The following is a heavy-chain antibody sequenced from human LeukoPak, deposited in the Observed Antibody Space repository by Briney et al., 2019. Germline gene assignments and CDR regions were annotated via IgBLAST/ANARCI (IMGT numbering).Heavy chain of an antibody. D-gene: IGHD6-13*01. Sequence: PGGSLRLSCAASGFTFSSYGMHWVRQAPGKGLEWVAFIRYDGNNKYYADSVKGRFTISRDTSKNTLYLQMNSLTPEDTAVYYCAKDLGIAAALPYDYFDYCGQGTLVTVSS. CDR1: GFTFSSYG. J-gene: IGHJ4*02. CDR2: IRYDGNNK. CDR3: AKDLGIAAALPYDYFDY. V-gene: IGHV3-30*02.